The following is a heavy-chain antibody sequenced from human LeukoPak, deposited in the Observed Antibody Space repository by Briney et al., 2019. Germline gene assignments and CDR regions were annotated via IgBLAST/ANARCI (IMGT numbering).Heavy chain of an antibody. CDR2: IKSKTDGGTT. V-gene: IGHV3-15*01. CDR1: GFTFSNAW. Sequence: GGSLRLSCAASGFTFSNAWMSWVRQAPGKGLEWVGRIKSKTDGGTTDYAAPVKGRFTISRDDSKNTLYLQMNSLRAEDTAVYYCARDLLEQLAADSYYYYGMDVWGQGTTVTVSS. J-gene: IGHJ6*02. D-gene: IGHD6-6*01. CDR3: ARDLLEQLAADSYYYYGMDV.